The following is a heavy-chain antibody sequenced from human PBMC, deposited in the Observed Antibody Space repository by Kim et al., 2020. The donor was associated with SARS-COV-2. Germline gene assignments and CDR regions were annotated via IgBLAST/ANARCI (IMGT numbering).Heavy chain of an antibody. J-gene: IGHJ6*02. V-gene: IGHV1-46*01. CDR1: GYIFTKYH. Sequence: ASVKVSCKASGYIFTKYHMHWVRQAPGQGLQWMGMINPISGSTTYAQKFQGRVTMTRDTSTTTVYMELSSLRSEDTAVYYRVRDPRHIAAAYYVVVVWGQ. CDR3: VRDPRHIAAAYYVVVV. D-gene: IGHD6-25*01. CDR2: INPISGST.